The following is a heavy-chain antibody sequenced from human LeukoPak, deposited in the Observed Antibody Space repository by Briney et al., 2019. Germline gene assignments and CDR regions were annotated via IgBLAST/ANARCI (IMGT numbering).Heavy chain of an antibody. CDR1: GLTFSNYG. CDR2: IRYDGSNK. CDR3: ARDSQWLWLYFDY. D-gene: IGHD6-19*01. V-gene: IGHV3-30*02. J-gene: IGHJ4*02. Sequence: GGCLRLSCAASGLTFSNYGMHWLRQAPGKGLEWVAFIRYDGSNKYHADSVKGRFTISRDNSKSTLYLQMNSLRAEDTAVYYCARDSQWLWLYFDYWGQGTLVTVSS.